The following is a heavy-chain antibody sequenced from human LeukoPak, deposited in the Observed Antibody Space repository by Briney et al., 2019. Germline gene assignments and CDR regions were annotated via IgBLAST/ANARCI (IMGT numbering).Heavy chain of an antibody. V-gene: IGHV3-74*01. CDR1: GFTFSGFW. CDR2: ISFDGSDA. D-gene: IGHD3-22*01. Sequence: GGSLRLSCAASGFTFSGFWMHWVRQAPGKGLVWVSCISFDGSDATYADSVKGRFTISRGNAKNTLHLQMDSLTVEDTAVYYCAKFFSTGYFSGSYVWGQGTLVTVSS. CDR3: AKFFSTGYFSGSYV. J-gene: IGHJ4*02.